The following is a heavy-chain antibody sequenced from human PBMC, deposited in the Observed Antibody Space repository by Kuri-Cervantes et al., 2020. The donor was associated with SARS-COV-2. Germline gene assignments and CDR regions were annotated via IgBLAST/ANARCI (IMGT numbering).Heavy chain of an antibody. CDR1: GYTFTGYY. Sequence: ASVKVSCKASGYTFTGYYMHWVRQAPGQGLEWMGWINPNSGGTNYAQKFQGWVTMTRDTSISTAYMELSSLRSEDTAVYYCARAHCGGDCYLALYYYYYGMDVWGQGTTVTVSS. CDR2: INPNSGGT. CDR3: ARAHCGGDCYLALYYYYYGMDV. J-gene: IGHJ6*02. D-gene: IGHD2-21*02. V-gene: IGHV1-2*04.